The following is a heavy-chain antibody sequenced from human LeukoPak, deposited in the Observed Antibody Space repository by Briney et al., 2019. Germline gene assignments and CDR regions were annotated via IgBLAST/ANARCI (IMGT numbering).Heavy chain of an antibody. V-gene: IGHV3-30*03. Sequence: GGSLRLSCAASGFTFSSYGMHWARQAPGKGLEWVAVISYDGSNKYYADSVKGRFTISRDNSKNTLYLQMNSLRAEDTAVYYCARVGRQLLSTGAFDIWGQGTMVTVSS. J-gene: IGHJ3*02. CDR1: GFTFSSYG. CDR3: ARVGRQLLSTGAFDI. D-gene: IGHD2-2*01. CDR2: ISYDGSNK.